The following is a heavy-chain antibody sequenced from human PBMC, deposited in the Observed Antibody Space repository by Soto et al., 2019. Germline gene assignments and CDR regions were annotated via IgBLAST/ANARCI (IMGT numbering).Heavy chain of an antibody. CDR2: FYYSGST. Sequence: SETLSLTCTVSGGSISSSSYYWGWIRQPPGKGLELIGCFYYSGSTYYYPSLNSRVTISVYTSKNQFSLKLSSVTAADTAVYYCARQTKYYDILTGPYYYGMDVWGQGTTVTVSS. CDR3: ARQTKYYDILTGPYYYGMDV. CDR1: GGSISSSSYY. D-gene: IGHD3-9*01. J-gene: IGHJ6*02. V-gene: IGHV4-39*01.